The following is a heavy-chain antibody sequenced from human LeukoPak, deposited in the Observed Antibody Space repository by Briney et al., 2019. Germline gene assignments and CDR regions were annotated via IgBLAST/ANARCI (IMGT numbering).Heavy chain of an antibody. V-gene: IGHV3-74*01. CDR2: INSDGSST. J-gene: IGHJ4*02. D-gene: IGHD2-2*01. CDR3: ARVLGYCSSTSCYGLGY. Sequence: HPGGSLRLSCAASGFTFSSYWMHWVRQAPGKGLVWVSRINSDGSSTSYADSVKGRFTISRDNAKNTLYLQMNSLRAEDTAVYYCARVLGYCSSTSCYGLGYWGQGTLVTVSS. CDR1: GFTFSSYW.